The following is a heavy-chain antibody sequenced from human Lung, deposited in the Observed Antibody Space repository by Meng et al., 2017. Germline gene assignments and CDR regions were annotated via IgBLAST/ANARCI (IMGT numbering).Heavy chain of an antibody. J-gene: IGHJ4*02. CDR1: GGSIRSTSNY. CDR3: ARRVHDGRHYHYFDY. Sequence: QVQLQESGPGLVKPSETLSLTCTVSGGSIRSTSNYWDWIRQPPGTRLEWIGSIYYSGATYYNPSLKSRVTMSVDTSKNQFSLRLSSVTAADTAVYFCARRVHDGRHYHYFDYWGQGALVIVSS. CDR2: IYYSGAT. D-gene: IGHD3-16*01. V-gene: IGHV4-39*01.